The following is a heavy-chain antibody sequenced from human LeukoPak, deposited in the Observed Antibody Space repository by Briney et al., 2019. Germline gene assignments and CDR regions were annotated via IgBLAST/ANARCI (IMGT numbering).Heavy chain of an antibody. CDR2: INPNSGGT. V-gene: IGHV1-2*02. Sequence: ASVKVSCKASGYTFTGYYIHWVRQAPGQGLEWMGWINPNSGGTNYAQKFQGRVTMTRDTSISTAYMELGRLRSDDTAVYYCARDLVSTVGYFDYWGQGTLVTVSS. CDR1: GYTFTGYY. J-gene: IGHJ4*02. CDR3: ARDLVSTVGYFDY. D-gene: IGHD5/OR15-5a*01.